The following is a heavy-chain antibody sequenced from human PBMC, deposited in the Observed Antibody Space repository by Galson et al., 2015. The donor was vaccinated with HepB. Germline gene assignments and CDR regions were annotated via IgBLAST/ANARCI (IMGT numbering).Heavy chain of an antibody. CDR2: ITPSGDNT. J-gene: IGHJ4*02. V-gene: IGHV3-23*01. Sequence: SLRLSCAASGFTFSYYAMSWVRQAPGKGLEWISAITPSGDNTYSADSMKGRFTISRDNSQNTLFLQMNSLRADDTATYFCAKVFPEKTDGWYRQALYYFASWGQGTQVTVSS. CDR1: GFTFSYYA. D-gene: IGHD6-19*01. CDR3: AKVFPEKTDGWYRQALYYFAS.